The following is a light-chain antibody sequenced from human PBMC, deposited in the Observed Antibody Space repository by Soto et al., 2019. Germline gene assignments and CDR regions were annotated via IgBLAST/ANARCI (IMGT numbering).Light chain of an antibody. J-gene: IGLJ3*02. CDR3: QTFDSTLTISWV. CDR2: GDS. Sequence: QSVLTQPPSVSGAPGQTVTISCTGSSSNIGRGYDVHWYQQVPGSAPRLLLSGDSNRPSGVPDRFSGSRSGTSASLAITGLRAEDEADYYCQTFDSTLTISWVFGGGTKLTVL. V-gene: IGLV1-40*01. CDR1: SSNIGRGYD.